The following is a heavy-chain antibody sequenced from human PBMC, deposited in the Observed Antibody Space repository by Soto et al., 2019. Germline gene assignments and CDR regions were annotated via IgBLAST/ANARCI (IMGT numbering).Heavy chain of an antibody. CDR3: VKDDGGYPSTAPH. V-gene: IGHV3-23*01. D-gene: IGHD3-22*01. CDR2: ISGSGDRT. CDR1: GITISNYP. Sequence: EVQLLESGGGLVQPGGSLRLSCAASGITISNYPMSWVRQAPRKGLDWVSGISGSGDRTYYADSAKGRFTISKDISRNSLSLQLDSLGVEDAAVYFCVKDDGGYPSTAPHWGQGTMVTVSS. J-gene: IGHJ4*02.